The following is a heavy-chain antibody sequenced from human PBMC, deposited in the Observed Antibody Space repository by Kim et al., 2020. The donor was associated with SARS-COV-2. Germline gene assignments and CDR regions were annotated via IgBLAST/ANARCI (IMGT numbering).Heavy chain of an antibody. D-gene: IGHD3-22*01. CDR3: ASFHYDSSGWDAFDI. CDR1: GFTFSSYS. J-gene: IGHJ3*02. V-gene: IGHV3-21*01. Sequence: GGSLRLSCAASGFTFSSYSMNWVRQAPGKGLEWVSSISSSSSYIYYADSVKGRFTISRDNAKNSLYLQMNSLRAEDTAVYYCASFHYDSSGWDAFDIWGQGTMVTVSS. CDR2: ISSSSSYI.